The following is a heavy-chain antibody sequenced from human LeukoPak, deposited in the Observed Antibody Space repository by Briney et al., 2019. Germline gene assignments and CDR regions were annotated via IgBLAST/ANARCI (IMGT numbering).Heavy chain of an antibody. CDR2: ISSSGSTI. V-gene: IGHV3-11*01. J-gene: IGHJ3*02. Sequence: PGGSLRPSCAASGFTFSDYSMSWIRQAPGKGLEWVSYISSSGSTIYYADSVKGRFTISRDNAKNSLYLQINSLRAEDTAVYYCAKGFSSSFSAWHIWGQGTVVTVSS. D-gene: IGHD6-13*01. CDR3: AKGFSSSFSAWHI. CDR1: GFTFSDYS.